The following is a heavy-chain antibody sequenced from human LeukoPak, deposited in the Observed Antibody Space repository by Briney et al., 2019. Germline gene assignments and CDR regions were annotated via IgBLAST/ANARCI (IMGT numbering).Heavy chain of an antibody. CDR3: ARQVEHYDYVWGSYRTSYCFDY. D-gene: IGHD3-16*02. Sequence: RGESLKISCKGSGYSFTSCWIGWVRQMPGKGLEWMGIIYPGDSDTRYSPSFQGQVTISADKSISTAYLQWSSLKASDTAMYYCARQVEHYDYVWGSYRTSYCFDYWGQGTLVTVSS. CDR1: GYSFTSCW. V-gene: IGHV5-51*01. CDR2: IYPGDSDT. J-gene: IGHJ4*02.